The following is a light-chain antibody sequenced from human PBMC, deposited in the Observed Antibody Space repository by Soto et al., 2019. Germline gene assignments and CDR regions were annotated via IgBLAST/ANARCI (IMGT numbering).Light chain of an antibody. CDR1: QSISSY. J-gene: IGKJ1*01. CDR2: AAS. CDR3: QKNNRHPRT. V-gene: IGKV1-39*01. Sequence: DIQMTQSPSSLSASVGDRVTITCRASQSISSYLNWYQQKPGKAPKLLIYAASSLQSGVPSRFSGSGSGTDFTLTISRLEPEASATYYRQKNNRHPRTFGQGTKVDI.